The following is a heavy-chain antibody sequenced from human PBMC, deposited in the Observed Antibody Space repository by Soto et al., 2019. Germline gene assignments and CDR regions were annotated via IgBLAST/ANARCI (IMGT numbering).Heavy chain of an antibody. CDR2: IYSGGST. J-gene: IGHJ6*02. CDR3: ARDLVIAARSGDYYYYGMDV. CDR1: GFTVSSNY. D-gene: IGHD6-6*01. V-gene: IGHV3-53*01. Sequence: GESLKISCAASGFTVSSNYMSWVRQAPGKGLEWGSVIYSGGSTYYADSVKGRFTISRDNSKNTLYLQMNSLRAEDTAVYYAARDLVIAARSGDYYYYGMDVWGQGTTVTVSS.